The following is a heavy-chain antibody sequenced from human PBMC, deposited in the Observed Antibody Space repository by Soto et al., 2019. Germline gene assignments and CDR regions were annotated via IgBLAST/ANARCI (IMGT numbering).Heavy chain of an antibody. CDR1: GGSISSYY. CDR2: IYYSGST. D-gene: IGHD6-19*01. V-gene: IGHV4-59*01. J-gene: IGHJ4*02. Sequence: QVQLQESGPGLVKPSETLSLTCTVSGGSISSYYWSWIRQPPGKGLEWIGYIYYSGSTNYNPSLKSRVTISVDTSKNQFSLKLSSVTAADTAVYYCARGRIAVADWGQGTLVTVSS. CDR3: ARGRIAVAD.